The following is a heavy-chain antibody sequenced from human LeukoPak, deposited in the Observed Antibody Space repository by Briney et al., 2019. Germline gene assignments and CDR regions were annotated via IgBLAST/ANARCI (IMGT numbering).Heavy chain of an antibody. CDR1: GFTVSSNY. CDR2: IYSGGST. Sequence: PGGSLRLSCAASGFTVSSNYMSWVRQAPGKGLEWVSVIYSGGSTYYADSVKGRFTISRDNSKNTLYLQMNSLRAEDTAVYYCAKDILWFGELPTYYFDYWGQGTLVTVSS. CDR3: AKDILWFGELPTYYFDY. V-gene: IGHV3-53*05. J-gene: IGHJ4*02. D-gene: IGHD3-10*01.